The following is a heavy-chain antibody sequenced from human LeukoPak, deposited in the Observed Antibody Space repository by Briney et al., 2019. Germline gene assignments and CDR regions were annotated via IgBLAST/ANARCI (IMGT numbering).Heavy chain of an antibody. CDR1: GFTFDDYA. CDR2: ISGDGSST. Sequence: GGSLRLSCAASGFTFDDYAMHWVRQAPGKGLDWVSLISGDGSSTYYADSVKGRFTISRDNSKNSLYLQMNSLRTEDTALYYCAKEKGHDTPFFAFDIWGQGTMVTVSS. D-gene: IGHD2/OR15-2a*01. J-gene: IGHJ3*02. V-gene: IGHV3-43*02. CDR3: AKEKGHDTPFFAFDI.